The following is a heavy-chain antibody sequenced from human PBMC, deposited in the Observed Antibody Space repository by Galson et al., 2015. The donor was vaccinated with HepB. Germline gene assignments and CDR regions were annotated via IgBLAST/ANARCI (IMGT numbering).Heavy chain of an antibody. CDR2: ISYDGSNK. CDR1: GFTFSSYA. CDR3: ARPLNYYDSSGAIGGFDP. J-gene: IGHJ5*02. Sequence: SLRLSCAASGFTFSSYAMHWVRQAPGKGLEWVAVISYDGSNKYYADSVKGRFTISRDNSKNTLYLQMNSLRAEDTAVYYCARPLNYYDSSGAIGGFDPWGQGTLVTVSS. V-gene: IGHV3-30*04. D-gene: IGHD3-22*01.